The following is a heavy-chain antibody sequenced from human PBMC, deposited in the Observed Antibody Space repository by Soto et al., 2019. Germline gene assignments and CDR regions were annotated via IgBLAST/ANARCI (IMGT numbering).Heavy chain of an antibody. CDR1: GGSISSGGYY. J-gene: IGHJ6*02. D-gene: IGHD6-13*01. CDR3: ASNAGVGYSSSWSPEDPLYYYYYGMDV. CDR2: IYYSGST. Sequence: PSETLSLTCTVSGGSISSGGYYWSWIRQHPGKGLEWIGYIYYSGSTYYNPSLKSRVTISVDTSKNQFSLKLSSVTAADTAVYYCASNAGVGYSSSWSPEDPLYYYYYGMDVWGQGTTVTVSS. V-gene: IGHV4-31*03.